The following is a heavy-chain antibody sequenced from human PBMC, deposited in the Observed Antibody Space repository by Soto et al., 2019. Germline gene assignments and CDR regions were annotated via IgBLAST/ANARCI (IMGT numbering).Heavy chain of an antibody. D-gene: IGHD3-22*01. V-gene: IGHV4-31*03. CDR3: ARDKDYYDSSGPEDDAFDI. Sequence: TLSLTCTVSGGSISSGGYYWSWIRQHPGKGLEWIGYIYYSGSTYYNPSLKSRVTISVDTSKNQFSLKLSSVTAADTAVYYCARDKDYYDSSGPEDDAFDIWGQGTMVTVSS. CDR1: GGSISSGGYY. J-gene: IGHJ3*02. CDR2: IYYSGST.